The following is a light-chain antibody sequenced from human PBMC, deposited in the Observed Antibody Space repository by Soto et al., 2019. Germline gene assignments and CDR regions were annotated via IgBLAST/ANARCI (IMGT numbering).Light chain of an antibody. V-gene: IGLV2-14*01. CDR3: SSYSTSSVV. CDR1: SSDVGGYSY. J-gene: IGLJ3*02. Sequence: QSALTQPASVSGSPGQSITISCTGTSSDVGGYSYVSWYQQHPGKAPKLMIYDVSNRPSGVSNRFSGSKSGNTASLTISGLQAEEEADYYCSSYSTSSVVFGGGTKLTVL. CDR2: DVS.